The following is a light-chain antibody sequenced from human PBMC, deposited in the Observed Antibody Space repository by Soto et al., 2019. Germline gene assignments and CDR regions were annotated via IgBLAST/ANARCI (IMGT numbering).Light chain of an antibody. V-gene: IGKV3-11*01. CDR3: QQRSDRPMYT. J-gene: IGKJ2*01. CDR2: DAF. CDR1: KSVRH. Sequence: EIVLTQSPGTLSLSPGERATLSCRASKSVRHFAWYQQKPGQAPRVLMSDAFTRASGTPARFSGSGSGTDFTLTISSLEPEDFAVYYCQQRSDRPMYTFGQGTNLEIK.